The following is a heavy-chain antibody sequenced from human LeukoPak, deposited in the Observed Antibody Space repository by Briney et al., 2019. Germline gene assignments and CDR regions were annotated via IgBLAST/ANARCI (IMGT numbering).Heavy chain of an antibody. Sequence: GGSLRLSCAVSGFAFSSNWMHWVRQTPGKGLVWVSRINSGGSGTSYADSVEGRFTISRDNAKNTLNLQMNSLRAEDTAVYYCATSLGPLTEYWGQGTLVTVSS. D-gene: IGHD7-27*01. J-gene: IGHJ4*02. V-gene: IGHV3-74*01. CDR2: INSGGSGT. CDR3: ATSLGPLTEY. CDR1: GFAFSSNW.